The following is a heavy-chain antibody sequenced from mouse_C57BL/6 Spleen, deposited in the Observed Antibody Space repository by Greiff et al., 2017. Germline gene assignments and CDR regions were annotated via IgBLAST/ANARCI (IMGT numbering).Heavy chain of an antibody. J-gene: IGHJ4*01. Sequence: QVQLQQSGPGLVQPSQSLSITCTVSGFSLTSYGVHWVRQSPGKGLEWLGVIWRGGSTDYNAALMSRLSITKDNSKSQVFFKMNSLQADDTAIYYCAKKKLRDYAMDYWGQGTSVTVSS. CDR1: GFSLTSYG. CDR3: AKKKLRDYAMDY. CDR2: IWRGGST. V-gene: IGHV2-5*01. D-gene: IGHD1-1*01.